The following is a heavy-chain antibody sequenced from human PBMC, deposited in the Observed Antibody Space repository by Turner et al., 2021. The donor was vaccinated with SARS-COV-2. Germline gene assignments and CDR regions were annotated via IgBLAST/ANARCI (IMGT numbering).Heavy chain of an antibody. CDR2: MNPDSGNT. CDR1: GYTFTSYD. D-gene: IGHD2-2*01. Sequence: QVQLVQSGAEVKKPGASVKVSCKASGYTFTSYDINWVRQATEQGLEWMGWMNPDSGNTAYAQKFQGRVTITRNTSISTAYMELSSLRSEDTAVYYCARGGYCSSTSCSPYWYFDLWGRGTLVTVSS. V-gene: IGHV1-8*03. CDR3: ARGGYCSSTSCSPYWYFDL. J-gene: IGHJ2*01.